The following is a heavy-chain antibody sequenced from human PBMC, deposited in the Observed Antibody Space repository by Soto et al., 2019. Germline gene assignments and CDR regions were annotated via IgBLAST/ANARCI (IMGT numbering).Heavy chain of an antibody. CDR3: ARDRHYYYDSSGYFDY. J-gene: IGHJ4*02. CDR1: GGSINSGDYY. Sequence: SETLSLTCTVSGGSINSGDYYWSWIRQPPGKGLEWIGYIYYSGSTYYNPSLKSRVTISVDTSKNQFSLKLSSVTAADTAVYYCARDRHYYYDSSGYFDYWGQGTLVTVSS. V-gene: IGHV4-30-4*01. D-gene: IGHD3-22*01. CDR2: IYYSGST.